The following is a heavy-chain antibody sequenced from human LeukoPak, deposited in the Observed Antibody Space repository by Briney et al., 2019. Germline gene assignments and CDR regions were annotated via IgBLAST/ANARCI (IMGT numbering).Heavy chain of an antibody. CDR2: IYYSGGT. CDR3: ARQFRGSGWYYEY. J-gene: IGHJ4*02. CDR1: GGSISSSIYY. D-gene: IGHD6-19*01. V-gene: IGHV4-39*01. Sequence: SETLSLTCTVSGGSISSSIYYWGWIRQPPGKGLEWIGNIYYSGGTYDNPSLKSRVTISVDTSKNQFSLKLSSVTAADTAVYYCARQFRGSGWYYEYWGQGTLVTVSS.